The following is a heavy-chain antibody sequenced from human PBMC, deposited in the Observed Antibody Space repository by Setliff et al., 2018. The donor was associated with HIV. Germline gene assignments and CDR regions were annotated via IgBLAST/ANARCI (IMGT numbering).Heavy chain of an antibody. CDR2: ISGSGGST. CDR3: AKGAGPTTLAEPFDS. J-gene: IGHJ4*02. CDR1: GFTFGDYG. Sequence: PGGSLRLSCTASGFTFGDYGMSWFRQAPGKGLEWVSAISGSGGSTYYADSVKGRFTISRDNSKNTLYLQMNSLRAEDTAVYYCAKGAGPTTLAEPFDSWGQGTLVTVSS. D-gene: IGHD1-26*01. V-gene: IGHV3-23*01.